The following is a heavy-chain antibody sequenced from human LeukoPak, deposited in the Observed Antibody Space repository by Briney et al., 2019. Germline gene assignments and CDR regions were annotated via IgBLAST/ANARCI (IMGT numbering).Heavy chain of an antibody. D-gene: IGHD5-24*01. J-gene: IGHJ4*02. Sequence: GRSLRLSCAASGFTFDDYAMHWVRQAPGKGLEWVSGISWNSGSIGYADSVKGRFTISRDNAKTSLYLQMNSLRAEDTALYYCAKDLRPGSMAKSPGFDYWGQGTLVTVSS. CDR1: GFTFDDYA. CDR2: ISWNSGSI. CDR3: AKDLRPGSMAKSPGFDY. V-gene: IGHV3-9*01.